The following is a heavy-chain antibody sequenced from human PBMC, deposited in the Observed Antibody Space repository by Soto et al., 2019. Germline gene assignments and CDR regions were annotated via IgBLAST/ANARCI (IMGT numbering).Heavy chain of an antibody. D-gene: IGHD1-26*01. CDR3: ARASPSRTLGYDY. Sequence: QVQLQESGPGLVKPSQTLSLTCTVSGGSISSGDYYWSWIRQPPGKGLEWLGYIYYSGSTYYNPSLKSRVTISVDTSKNQFALKLSSVTAADTAVYYCARASPSRTLGYDYWGQGTLVTVSS. CDR2: IYYSGST. J-gene: IGHJ4*02. V-gene: IGHV4-30-4*01. CDR1: GGSISSGDYY.